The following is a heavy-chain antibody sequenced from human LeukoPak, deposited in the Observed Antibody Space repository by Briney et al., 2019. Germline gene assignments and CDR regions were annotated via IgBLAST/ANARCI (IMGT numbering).Heavy chain of an antibody. Sequence: GGSLRLSCAASGFTLSSYWMHWVRQAPGKGLEYVSAISENGGRTYYANSVKGRFTNSRDNSKNTPYLQMDSLRAEDMAVYYCERDRLGGSAFDIWGQGTMVTVSS. J-gene: IGHJ3*02. V-gene: IGHV3-64*01. CDR2: ISENGGRT. CDR1: GFTLSSYW. D-gene: IGHD3-16*01. CDR3: ERDRLGGSAFDI.